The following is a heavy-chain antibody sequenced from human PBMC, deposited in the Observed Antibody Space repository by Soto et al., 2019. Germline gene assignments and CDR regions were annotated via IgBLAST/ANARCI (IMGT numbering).Heavy chain of an antibody. CDR1: GFTFSRYG. D-gene: IGHD2-15*01. J-gene: IGHJ4*02. V-gene: IGHV3-33*01. CDR2: IWSDGRTK. CDR3: ARDPCSGGSCYLEY. Sequence: QVQLVESGGDVVQPGRSLRLSCAASGFTFSRYGMHWVRQAPGKGLEWVAVIWSDGRTKFYADSVKGRFTISRDNSKNTLYLQVNSLRAEDTAVYYCARDPCSGGSCYLEYWGQGTLVTVSS.